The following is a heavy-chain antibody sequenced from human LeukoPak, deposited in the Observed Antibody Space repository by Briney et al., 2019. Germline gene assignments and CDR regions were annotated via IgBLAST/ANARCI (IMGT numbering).Heavy chain of an antibody. J-gene: IGHJ5*02. CDR2: INPNNGGT. CDR1: GYTFTDYF. V-gene: IGHV1-2*02. D-gene: IGHD4-17*01. CDR3: ASHPPSTVTNWYNWFDP. Sequence: ASVKVSCKASGYTFTDYFMHWVRQAPGQGLEWMGWINPNNGGTNYAQKFQGRVTMTRDTSISTAYMELTRLRSDDTAVYYCASHPPSTVTNWYNWFDPWGQGTLVTVSS.